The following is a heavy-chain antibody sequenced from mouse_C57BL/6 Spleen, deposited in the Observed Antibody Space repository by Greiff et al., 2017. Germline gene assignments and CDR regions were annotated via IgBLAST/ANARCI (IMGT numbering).Heavy chain of an antibody. CDR3: AREAVYGSTRRFAY. D-gene: IGHD1-1*01. V-gene: IGHV5-4*01. CDR2: ISDGGSYT. CDR1: GFTFSSYA. J-gene: IGHJ3*01. Sequence: EVQLVESGGGLVKPGGSLKLSCAASGFTFSSYAMSWVRQTPEKRLEWVATISDGGSYTYYPDNVKGRFTISRDNAKNNLYLQMSHLRSEDTAMYYCAREAVYGSTRRFAYWGQGTLVTVSA.